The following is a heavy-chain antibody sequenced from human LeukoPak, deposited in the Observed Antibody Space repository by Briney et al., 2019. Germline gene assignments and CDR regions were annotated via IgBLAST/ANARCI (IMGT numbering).Heavy chain of an antibody. CDR1: GFTFSSYS. D-gene: IGHD6-13*01. J-gene: IGHJ3*02. CDR3: ARSLTPIAAASPDAFDI. Sequence: QSGGSLRLSCAASGFTFSSYSMNWVRQAPGKGLEWVSYISSSSSTIYYADSVKGRFTISRDNAKDSLYLQMNSLRAEDTAVYYCARSLTPIAAASPDAFDIWGQGTMVTVSS. V-gene: IGHV3-48*04. CDR2: ISSSSSTI.